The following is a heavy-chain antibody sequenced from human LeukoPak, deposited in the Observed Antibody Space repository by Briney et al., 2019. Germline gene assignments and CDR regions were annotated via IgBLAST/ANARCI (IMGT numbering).Heavy chain of an antibody. V-gene: IGHV3-33*08. Sequence: GGPLRPSCAASGFTFSDYYMSWVRQAPGKGLEWVAVIWHDGRNKYYADSVKGRFTVSRDNSKNTLSLQMDSLRAEDTAAYYCARDRGSDDPIDYWGQGILVTVSS. D-gene: IGHD6-25*01. J-gene: IGHJ4*02. CDR2: IWHDGRNK. CDR3: ARDRGSDDPIDY. CDR1: GFTFSDYY.